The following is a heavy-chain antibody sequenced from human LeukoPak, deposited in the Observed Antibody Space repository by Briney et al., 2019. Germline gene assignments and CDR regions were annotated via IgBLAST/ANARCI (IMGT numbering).Heavy chain of an antibody. Sequence: SETLSLTCTVSGGSISSSSYYWGWIRQPPGKGLEWIGSIYYSGSTYYNPSLKSRVTISVDTSKNQFSLKLSSVTAADTAVYYCARELGGQRGYSGYRNYYMDVWGKGTTVTISS. D-gene: IGHD5-12*01. CDR1: GGSISSSSYY. CDR2: IYYSGST. V-gene: IGHV4-39*07. CDR3: ARELGGQRGYSGYRNYYMDV. J-gene: IGHJ6*03.